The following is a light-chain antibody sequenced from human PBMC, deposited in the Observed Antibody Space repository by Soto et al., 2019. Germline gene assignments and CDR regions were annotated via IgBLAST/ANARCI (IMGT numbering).Light chain of an antibody. Sequence: DIKMTQSPSSLSASVGDRVTITCRASQRISTYLNWYQHKPGKAPKLLIYAASSLQSGVPSRFSGSGVGTDFTLTISSLQPQDFAAYYCQQSYSTPWAFGQGTKVEIK. V-gene: IGKV1-39*01. J-gene: IGKJ1*01. CDR1: QRISTY. CDR3: QQSYSTPWA. CDR2: AAS.